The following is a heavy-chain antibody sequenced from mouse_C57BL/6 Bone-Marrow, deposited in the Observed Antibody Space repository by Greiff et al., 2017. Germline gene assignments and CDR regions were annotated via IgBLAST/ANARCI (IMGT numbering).Heavy chain of an antibody. CDR2: IYPGDGDT. Sequence: QVQLKESGAELVKPGASVKISCKVSGYAFSTYWMNWVKQRPGKGLEWIGQIYPGDGDTNYNGKFKGKATMTADKSSSTAYMQLSSLTSEDAAVYFCARVWDYFDYWGQGTTLTVSS. CDR3: ARVWDYFDY. V-gene: IGHV1-80*01. J-gene: IGHJ2*01. CDR1: GYAFSTYW. D-gene: IGHD4-1*01.